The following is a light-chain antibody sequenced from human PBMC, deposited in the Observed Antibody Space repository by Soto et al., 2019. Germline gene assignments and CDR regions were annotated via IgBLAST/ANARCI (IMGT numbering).Light chain of an antibody. Sequence: QSALTQPPSASGSPGQSVTVSCTGTSSGVGAYDYVSWYQQHPGKAPKLMIYEINKRPSGVPDRFSGSKSGNTASLTVSGLQAEDEADYYCSSFAGSNNFPYVFGTGTKVTVL. V-gene: IGLV2-8*01. CDR2: EIN. CDR3: SSFAGSNNFPYV. CDR1: SSGVGAYDY. J-gene: IGLJ1*01.